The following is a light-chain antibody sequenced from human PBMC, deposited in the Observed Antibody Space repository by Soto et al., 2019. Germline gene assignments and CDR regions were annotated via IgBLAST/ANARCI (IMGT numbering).Light chain of an antibody. Sequence: DIQMTQSPSSLSASVGDRVTITCRASQSINNNLNGYQQRPGKAPKLLIYAASSLQSGLPSRFSGSGSGTVFTLTFNSLRPEDFAAYSCQQSYSFLTFGQGTRVEIK. CDR1: QSINNN. V-gene: IGKV1-39*01. CDR3: QQSYSFLT. J-gene: IGKJ1*01. CDR2: AAS.